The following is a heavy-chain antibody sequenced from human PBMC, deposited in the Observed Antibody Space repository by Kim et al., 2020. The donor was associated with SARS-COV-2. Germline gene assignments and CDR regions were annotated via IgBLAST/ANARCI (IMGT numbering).Heavy chain of an antibody. CDR1: GFTFSDYY. V-gene: IGHV3-11*04. D-gene: IGHD4-17*01. CDR3: ARDTGDYVEGMDV. J-gene: IGHJ6*02. Sequence: GGSLRLSCVASGFTFSDYYMSWIRQAPGKGLEWASYINTGSSTIYYADSVKGRFTISRDNAKNSLFLQMNSLRAEDTGVYYCARDTGDYVEGMDVWGQGTTVIVSS. CDR2: INTGSSTI.